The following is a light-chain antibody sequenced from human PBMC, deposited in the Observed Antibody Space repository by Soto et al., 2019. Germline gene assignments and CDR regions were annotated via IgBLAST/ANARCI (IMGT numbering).Light chain of an antibody. V-gene: IGKV1-6*01. CDR1: QDIRND. J-gene: IGKJ2*01. CDR3: LQDYDSPYT. CDR2: AAS. Sequence: AIQMTQSPPSLSASVGDRVNITCRASQDIRNDLGWYQQKPGKAPNLLIYAASSLQSTVPSRFSGSGSGTDFTLTISSLQPEDSATYYCLQDYDSPYTFGQGTKLEIK.